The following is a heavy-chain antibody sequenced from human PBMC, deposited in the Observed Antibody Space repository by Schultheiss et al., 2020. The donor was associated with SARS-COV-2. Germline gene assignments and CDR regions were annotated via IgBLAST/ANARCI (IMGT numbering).Heavy chain of an antibody. V-gene: IGHV3-33*01. J-gene: IGHJ3*02. CDR3: ARVRVAGIAARRDAFDI. CDR2: IWYDGSNK. CDR1: GFTFSSYG. D-gene: IGHD6-6*01. Sequence: GESLKISCAASGFTFSSYGMHWVRQAPGKGLEWVAVIWYDGSNKHFADSVKGRFTISRDNAKNSLYLQMNSLRAEDTAVYYCARVRVAGIAARRDAFDIWGQGTMVTVSS.